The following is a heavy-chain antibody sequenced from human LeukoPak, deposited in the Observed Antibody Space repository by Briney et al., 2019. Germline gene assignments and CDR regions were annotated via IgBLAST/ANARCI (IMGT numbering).Heavy chain of an antibody. J-gene: IGHJ6*02. V-gene: IGHV3-23*01. CDR3: AKVPYSDYGSGRPPFMDV. CDR1: RFTFFNYA. D-gene: IGHD3-10*01. Sequence: GGPLRLSCAASRFTFFNYAMLWLPQAPGKGLEWVSTIIDSGSSTYDAESVKGRFTTSKDNSKSTLYLQMDSLRAEDKAIYYCAKVPYSDYGSGRPPFMDVWGQGTTVAVSS. CDR2: IIDSGSST.